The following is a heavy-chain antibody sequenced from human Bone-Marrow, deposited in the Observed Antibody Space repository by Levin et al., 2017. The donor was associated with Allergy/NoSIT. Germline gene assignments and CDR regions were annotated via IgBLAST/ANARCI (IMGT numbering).Heavy chain of an antibody. D-gene: IGHD2-2*01. CDR2: ISYDDGSNK. Sequence: SGGSLRLSCAASGFTFSSYAMHWVRQAPGKGLEWVTIISYDDGSNKYYADSVKGRFTVSRDNSKNTLYLQMNSLTAEDTAVYYCARDGKGARYCSSTSCHGVGAFDIWGQGTMVTVSS. V-gene: IGHV3-30-3*01. CDR1: GFTFSSYA. J-gene: IGHJ3*02. CDR3: ARDGKGARYCSSTSCHGVGAFDI.